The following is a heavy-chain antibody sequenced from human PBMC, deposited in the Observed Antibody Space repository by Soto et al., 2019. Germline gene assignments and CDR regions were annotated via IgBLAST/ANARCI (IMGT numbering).Heavy chain of an antibody. CDR3: ARKDSGYADYMDV. Sequence: TLSLTCTVSGGYISSGGYYWSWIRQHPGKGLEWIGYIYYSGGTYYNPSLKSRVTISVDTSENQFSLRLSSVTAADTAVYYCARKDSGYADYMDVWGKGTTVTVSS. CDR2: IYYSGGT. CDR1: GGYISSGGYY. V-gene: IGHV4-31*03. J-gene: IGHJ6*03. D-gene: IGHD5-12*01.